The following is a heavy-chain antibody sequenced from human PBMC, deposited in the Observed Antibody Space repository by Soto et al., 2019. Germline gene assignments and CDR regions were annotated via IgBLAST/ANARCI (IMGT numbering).Heavy chain of an antibody. D-gene: IGHD1-26*01. Sequence: SETLSLTCTVSGGSISSYYWSWIRQPPGKGLEWIGYIYYSGSTNYNPSLKSRVTISVDTSKNQFSLKLSSVTAADTAVYYCARGGSYYVPKWFDPWGQGTLVTVSS. CDR2: IYYSGST. J-gene: IGHJ5*02. V-gene: IGHV4-59*01. CDR3: ARGGSYYVPKWFDP. CDR1: GGSISSYY.